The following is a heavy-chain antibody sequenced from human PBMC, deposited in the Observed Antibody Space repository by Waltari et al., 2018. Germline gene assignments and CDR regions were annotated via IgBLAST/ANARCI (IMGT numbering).Heavy chain of an antibody. CDR2: ISSSSSYI. V-gene: IGHV3-21*01. D-gene: IGHD3-9*01. Sequence: EVQPVESGGGLVKPGGSLRLSCAASGFTFSSYSMNWVRPAPGQGLEWVSSISSSSSYIYYADSVKGRFTISRDNAKNSLYLQMNSLRAEDTAVYYCARDRESQVALRYFDWLFRASPGGDYWGQGTLVTVSS. CDR3: ARDRESQVALRYFDWLFRASPGGDY. CDR1: GFTFSSYS. J-gene: IGHJ4*02.